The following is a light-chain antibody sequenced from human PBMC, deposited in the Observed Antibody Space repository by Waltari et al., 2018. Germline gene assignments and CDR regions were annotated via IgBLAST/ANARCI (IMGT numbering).Light chain of an antibody. Sequence: QSVLTQPASVSGSPGQSITISCTGSSSDVGGYNYVSWYQQHPGKAPKLMIYDVSNRPSGVSNRFPGSKSGNTASLTISGLRTEDEADYYCSSYSSSSTLDRVFGTGTKVTVL. J-gene: IGLJ1*01. CDR2: DVS. V-gene: IGLV2-14*03. CDR3: SSYSSSSTLDRV. CDR1: SSDVGGYNY.